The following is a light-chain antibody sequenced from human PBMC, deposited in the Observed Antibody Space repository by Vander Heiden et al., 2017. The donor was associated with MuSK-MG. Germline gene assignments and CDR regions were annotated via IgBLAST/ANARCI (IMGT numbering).Light chain of an antibody. CDR1: QSFSTW. V-gene: IGKV1-5*03. Sequence: IQMTQSPPTLPASVGDTVTITCRASQSFSTWLAWYQQRPGKAPSLLIYRASTIKSAIPARFSGSGSGTEFTLTISSLQPDDFAAYFSLWCTSYSWTFGQGTKAEVK. CDR2: RAS. CDR3: LWCTSYSWT. J-gene: IGKJ1*01.